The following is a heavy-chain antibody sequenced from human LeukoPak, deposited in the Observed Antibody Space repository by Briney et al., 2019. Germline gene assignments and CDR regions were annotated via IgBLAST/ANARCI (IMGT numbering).Heavy chain of an antibody. Sequence: SETLSLTCTVSGYSISSGYYWGWIRQPPGKGLEWIGSINHSGNTYYNPSLKSRVTISVDTSKNQFSLKLSSVTAADTAVYYCAREVDAAAAYNWFDPWGQGTLVTVSS. CDR1: GYSISSGYY. J-gene: IGHJ5*02. CDR2: INHSGNT. V-gene: IGHV4-38-2*02. D-gene: IGHD2-2*01. CDR3: AREVDAAAAYNWFDP.